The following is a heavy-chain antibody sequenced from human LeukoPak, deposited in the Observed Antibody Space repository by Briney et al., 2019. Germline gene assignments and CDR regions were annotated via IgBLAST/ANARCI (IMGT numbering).Heavy chain of an antibody. J-gene: IGHJ4*02. CDR2: IIPIFGTA. Sequence: SVKVSCKASGGTFSSYAISWVRQAPGQGLEWMGGIIPIFGTANYAQKFQGGVTITTDESTSTAYMELSSLRSEDTAVYYCARSKVRVATIGSFDYWGQGTLVTVSS. V-gene: IGHV1-69*05. D-gene: IGHD5-12*01. CDR1: GGTFSSYA. CDR3: ARSKVRVATIGSFDY.